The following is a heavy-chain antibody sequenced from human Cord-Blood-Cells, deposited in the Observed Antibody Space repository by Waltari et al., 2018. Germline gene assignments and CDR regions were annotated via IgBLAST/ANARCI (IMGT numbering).Heavy chain of an antibody. CDR2: ISSSSSYI. CDR1: GFTFSSYS. J-gene: IGHJ4*02. CDR3: ARDSGDYVWGSYRYFDY. Sequence: EVQLVESGGGLVKPGGSLRLSCAASGFTFSSYSINWVRQAPGKGLEWVSSISSSSSYIYYADSVKGRFTISRDNAKNSLYLQMNSLRAEDTAVYYCARDSGDYVWGSYRYFDYWGQGTLVTVSS. D-gene: IGHD3-16*02. V-gene: IGHV3-21*01.